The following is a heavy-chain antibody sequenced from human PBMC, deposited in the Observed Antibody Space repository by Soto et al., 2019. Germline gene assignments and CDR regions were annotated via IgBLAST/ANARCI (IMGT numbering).Heavy chain of an antibody. CDR2: IYYSGST. Sequence: SETLSLTCTVSGGSIGSYYWSWIRQPPGKGLEWIGYIYYSGSTNYNPSLKSRVTISVDTSKNQFSLKLSSVTAADTAVYYCARDNGYSYGYTLDHWGQGTLVTVS. J-gene: IGHJ4*02. CDR3: ARDNGYSYGYTLDH. V-gene: IGHV4-59*01. D-gene: IGHD5-18*01. CDR1: GGSIGSYY.